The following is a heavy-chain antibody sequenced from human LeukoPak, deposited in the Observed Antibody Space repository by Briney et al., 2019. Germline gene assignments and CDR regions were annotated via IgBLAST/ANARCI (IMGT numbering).Heavy chain of an antibody. Sequence: SETLSLTCTVSGGSISGSSYYWGWIRQPPGKGLEWIGSIYYSGSTYYNPSLKSRVTISVDTSKNQFSLKLSSVTAADTAVYYCARVVPAAIGWFDPWGQGTLVTVSS. CDR2: IYYSGST. D-gene: IGHD2-2*02. CDR3: ARVVPAAIGWFDP. CDR1: GGSISGSSYY. J-gene: IGHJ5*02. V-gene: IGHV4-39*07.